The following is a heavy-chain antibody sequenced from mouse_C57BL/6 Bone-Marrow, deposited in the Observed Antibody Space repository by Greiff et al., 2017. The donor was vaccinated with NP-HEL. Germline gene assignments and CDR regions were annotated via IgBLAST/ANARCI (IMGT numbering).Heavy chain of an antibody. CDR2: ISSGSSTI. CDR1: GFTFSDYG. J-gene: IGHJ2*01. CDR3: ARMYNWEGFYFDY. V-gene: IGHV5-17*01. Sequence: DVKLVESGGGLVKPGGSLKLSCAASGFTFSDYGMHWVRQAPEKGLEWVAYISSGSSTIYYADTVKGRFTISRDNAKNTLFLQMTSLRSEDTAMYYCARMYNWEGFYFDYWGQGTTLTVSS. D-gene: IGHD4-1*01.